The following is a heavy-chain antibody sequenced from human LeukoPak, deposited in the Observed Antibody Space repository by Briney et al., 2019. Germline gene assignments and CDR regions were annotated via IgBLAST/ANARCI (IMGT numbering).Heavy chain of an antibody. D-gene: IGHD3-22*01. V-gene: IGHV3-33*01. Sequence: QPGGSLRLSCAASGFTFSSYGMHWVRHAPGKGLEWGAVIWYEGSNKNSADSVKGRFTISRDNSTNTLYLKMNSLRAEDTAVYYCARDSRWLSTGGPFDYWGQGTLVTVSS. CDR3: ARDSRWLSTGGPFDY. CDR2: IWYEGSNK. CDR1: GFTFSSYG. J-gene: IGHJ4*02.